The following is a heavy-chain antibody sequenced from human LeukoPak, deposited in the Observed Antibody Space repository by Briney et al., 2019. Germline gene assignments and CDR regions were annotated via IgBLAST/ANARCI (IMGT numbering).Heavy chain of an antibody. CDR3: ARFKLSSGYDPFDY. J-gene: IGHJ4*02. CDR2: ISTSGSII. D-gene: IGHD5-12*01. CDR1: GFTFSSYA. Sequence: QPGGSLRLSCAASGFTFSSYAINWVRQAPGKGLEWVSYISTSGSIIYYADSVKGRLTISRDNAKNSLYLQMNSLRAEDTAVYYCARFKLSSGYDPFDYWGQGTLVTVSS. V-gene: IGHV3-48*04.